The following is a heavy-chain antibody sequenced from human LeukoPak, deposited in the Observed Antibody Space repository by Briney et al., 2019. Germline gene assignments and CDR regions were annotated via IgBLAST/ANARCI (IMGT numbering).Heavy chain of an antibody. CDR3: ARGYCSGGSCIFDP. V-gene: IGHV1-69*05. D-gene: IGHD2-15*01. Sequence: EASVKVSCKASGGTFSSYAISWVRQAPGQGLEWMGGIIPIFGTANYAQKFQGRVTITTDESTSTAYMELSSLRSEDTAVYYCARGYCSGGSCIFDPWGQGTPVTVSS. CDR2: IIPIFGTA. CDR1: GGTFSSYA. J-gene: IGHJ5*02.